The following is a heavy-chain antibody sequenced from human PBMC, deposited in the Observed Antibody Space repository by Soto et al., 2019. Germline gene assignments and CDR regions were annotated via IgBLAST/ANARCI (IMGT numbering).Heavy chain of an antibody. J-gene: IGHJ6*02. V-gene: IGHV3-7*01. CDR2: MKQDGSEK. CDR1: GFTFSSYW. D-gene: IGHD4-17*01. CDR3: AREVSPPYGTYNYGLDV. Sequence: EVQLVESGGGLVRPGGSLTLSCAASGFTFSSYWMIWVRQAPGKGLEWVANMKQDGSEKYYLDSVKGRFTISRDNGNNSLYLQMNTLRVEDTGVYYCAREVSPPYGTYNYGLDVWGQATAVTVSS.